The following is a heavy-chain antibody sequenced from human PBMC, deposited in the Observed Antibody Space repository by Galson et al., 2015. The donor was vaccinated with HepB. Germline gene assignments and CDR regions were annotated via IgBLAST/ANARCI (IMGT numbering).Heavy chain of an antibody. Sequence: SLRLSCAASGFTFNSYSMNWVRQAPGKGLEWVSYISSSSSTIYYADSVEGRFTISRDNAKNSLYLQMNSLRAEDTAVYYCAYPSVFGVAAMGYWGQGTLVTVSS. J-gene: IGHJ4*02. D-gene: IGHD3-3*01. CDR1: GFTFNSYS. V-gene: IGHV3-48*01. CDR2: ISSSSSTI. CDR3: AYPSVFGVAAMGY.